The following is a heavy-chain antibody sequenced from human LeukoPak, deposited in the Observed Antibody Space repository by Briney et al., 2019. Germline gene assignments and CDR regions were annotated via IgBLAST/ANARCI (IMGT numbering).Heavy chain of an antibody. V-gene: IGHV4-34*01. CDR2: INHSGST. J-gene: IGHJ5*02. D-gene: IGHD3-10*01. CDR3: ARGRTYYYGSGSSNWFDP. CDR1: GGSFSGYY. Sequence: SETLSLTCAVYGGSFSGYYWSWIRQPPGKGLEWLGEINHSGSTNYNPSLKSRVTISVDTSKNQFSLKLSSVTAADTAVYYCARGRTYYYGSGSSNWFDPWGQGTLVTVSS.